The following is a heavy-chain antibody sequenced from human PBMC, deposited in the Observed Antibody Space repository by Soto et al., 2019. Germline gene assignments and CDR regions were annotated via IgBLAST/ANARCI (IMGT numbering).Heavy chain of an antibody. Sequence: ASVKVSCKASAYTFTNYGISWVRQAPGQGLEWMGWISAYNGNINYAQKFRGRVTMTTDTSTSSAYLEVRSLRSDDTAVYYCARVSLYNLKSSDSYYYYGMDVWGQGTTVTVSS. D-gene: IGHD3-10*01. J-gene: IGHJ6*02. CDR2: ISAYNGNI. V-gene: IGHV1-18*01. CDR1: AYTFTNYG. CDR3: ARVSLYNLKSSDSYYYYGMDV.